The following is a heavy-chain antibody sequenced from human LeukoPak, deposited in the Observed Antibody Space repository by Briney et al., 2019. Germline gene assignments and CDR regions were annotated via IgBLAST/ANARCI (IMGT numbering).Heavy chain of an antibody. D-gene: IGHD6-13*01. CDR1: GYTFTSYG. J-gene: IGHJ4*02. CDR2: ISAYNGNT. V-gene: IGHV1-18*01. CDR3: AIWYSSSWYGWHYFDY. Sequence: ASVKVSCKASGYTFTSYGISWVRQAPGQGLEWMGWISAYNGNTNYAQKLQGRVTMTTDTSTSTAYMELRSLRSDDTAVYYCAIWYSSSWYGWHYFDYWGQGTLVTVSS.